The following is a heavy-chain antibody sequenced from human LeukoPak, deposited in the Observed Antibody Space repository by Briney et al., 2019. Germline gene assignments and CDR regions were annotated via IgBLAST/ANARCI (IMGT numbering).Heavy chain of an antibody. Sequence: SETLSLTCTVSGGTISSYYLSWIRRPPGKGLEWIGYIYYSGSTNYNPSLKSRVTISVDTSKNQFSLKLSSVTAADTAVYYCAREAEGYYDRQFDYWGQGTLVTVSS. CDR3: AREAEGYYDRQFDY. CDR2: IYYSGST. V-gene: IGHV4-59*01. CDR1: GGTISSYY. D-gene: IGHD3-22*01. J-gene: IGHJ4*02.